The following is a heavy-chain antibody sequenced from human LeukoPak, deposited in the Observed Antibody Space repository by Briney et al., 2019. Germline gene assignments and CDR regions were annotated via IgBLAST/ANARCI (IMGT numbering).Heavy chain of an antibody. CDR1: GLTFSDYY. CDR3: ARDRGMATIRFDY. CDR2: ISSSGSTI. D-gene: IGHD5-24*01. J-gene: IGHJ4*02. V-gene: IGHV3-11*01. Sequence: GGSLRLSCAASGLTFSDYYMSWIRQAPGKGLEWVSYISSSGSTIYYADSVKGRFTISRDNAKNSLYLQMNSLRAEDTAVYYCARDRGMATIRFDYWGQGTLVTVSS.